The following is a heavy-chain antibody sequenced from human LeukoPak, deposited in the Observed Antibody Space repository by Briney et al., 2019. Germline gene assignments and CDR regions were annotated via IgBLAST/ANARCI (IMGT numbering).Heavy chain of an antibody. CDR1: GFTFDDYA. V-gene: IGHV3-21*01. Sequence: GGSLRLSCAASGFTFDDYAIHWVRQPPGKGLEWVSSISSSSSYIYYADSVKGRFTISRDNAKNSLYLQMNSLRAEDTAVYYCARDHHMDVWGKGTTVTVSS. CDR2: ISSSSSYI. CDR3: ARDHHMDV. J-gene: IGHJ6*03.